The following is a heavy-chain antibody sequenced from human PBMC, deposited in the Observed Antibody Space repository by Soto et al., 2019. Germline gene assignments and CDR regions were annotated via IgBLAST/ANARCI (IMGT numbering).Heavy chain of an antibody. CDR1: GGSISSYY. CDR3: AREIDGGWYYFDY. D-gene: IGHD6-19*01. CDR2: IYYSGST. Sequence: SETLSLTCTVSGGSISSYYWSWIRQPPGKGLEWIGYIYYSGSTNYNPSLKSRVTISVDTSKNQFSLKLSSVTAADTAVYYCAREIDGGWYYFDYWGQGTRVTVSS. J-gene: IGHJ4*02. V-gene: IGHV4-59*01.